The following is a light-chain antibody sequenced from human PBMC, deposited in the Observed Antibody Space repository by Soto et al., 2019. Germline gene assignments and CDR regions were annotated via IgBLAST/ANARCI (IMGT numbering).Light chain of an antibody. J-gene: IGLJ1*01. Sequence: QSGLTQPPSVSGAPGQRVTISCTGSSSNIGAGYDVHWYQQRPGAAPKLLISANINRPSGVPDRFSGSKSGTSASLAITGLQADDEGDYYCQSYDSTLSARYVFGTGTQLTVL. CDR2: ANI. V-gene: IGLV1-40*01. CDR3: QSYDSTLSARYV. CDR1: SSNIGAGYD.